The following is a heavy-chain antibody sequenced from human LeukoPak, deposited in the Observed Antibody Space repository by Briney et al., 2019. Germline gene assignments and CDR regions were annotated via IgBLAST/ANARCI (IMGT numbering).Heavy chain of an antibody. CDR2: ISAYNGNT. CDR3: ARDAIPYRGYSSSFEY. Sequence: ASVKVSCKASGYTFTSYGISWVRQAPGQGLEWMGWISAYNGNTNYAQKLQGRVTMTTDTSTSTAYMELRSLRSDDTAAYYCARDAIPYRGYSSSFEYWGQGTLVTVSS. D-gene: IGHD6-13*01. J-gene: IGHJ4*02. V-gene: IGHV1-18*01. CDR1: GYTFTSYG.